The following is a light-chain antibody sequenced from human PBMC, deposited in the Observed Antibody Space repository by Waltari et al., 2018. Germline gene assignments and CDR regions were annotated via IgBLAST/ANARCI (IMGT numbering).Light chain of an antibody. CDR1: TSNIGAGYD. Sequence: HSILTQPPSVSGAPGQRVTLSCTGSTSNIGAGYDVHWYQQVPGTAPKVLIFGNINRPPGVPDRFSGSRSGTSASLAITGLQAEDEADYYCQTSDTSLSWVFGGGTKLTVL. CDR2: GNI. CDR3: QTSDTSLSWV. V-gene: IGLV1-40*01. J-gene: IGLJ3*02.